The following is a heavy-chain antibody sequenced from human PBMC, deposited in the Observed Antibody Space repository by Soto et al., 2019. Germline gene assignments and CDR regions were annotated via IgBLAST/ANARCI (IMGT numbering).Heavy chain of an antibody. CDR1: GYTLTELS. CDR2: FDPEDGET. Sequence: GASVKVSCKVAGYTLTELSMHWVRHAPGRGLEWMGGFDPEDGETIYAQKFQGRVTMTEDTSTDTAYMELSSLRSENTAVYYCATRADYCIGGSCYQTFDCWGKGTLVTVSS. CDR3: ATRADYCIGGSCYQTFDC. V-gene: IGHV1-24*01. J-gene: IGHJ4*02. D-gene: IGHD2-15*01.